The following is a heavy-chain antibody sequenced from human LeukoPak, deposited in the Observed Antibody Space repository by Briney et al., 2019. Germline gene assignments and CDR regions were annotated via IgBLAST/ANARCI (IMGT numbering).Heavy chain of an antibody. CDR2: ISYDGSNE. V-gene: IGHV3-30-3*01. D-gene: IGHD5-12*01. CDR3: ARDRKVATDYYYYGMDV. Sequence: GGSLRLSCAASGFTFSSYAMHWVRQAPGKGLEWVAVISYDGSNEYYADSVKGRFTISRDNSKNTLYLQMNSLRAEDTAVYYCARDRKVATDYYYYGMDVWGQGTTVTVSS. CDR1: GFTFSSYA. J-gene: IGHJ6*02.